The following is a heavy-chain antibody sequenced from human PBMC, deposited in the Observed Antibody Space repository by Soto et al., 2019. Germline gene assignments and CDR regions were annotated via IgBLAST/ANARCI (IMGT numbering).Heavy chain of an antibody. Sequence: HPGGSLRLSCAASGFTFSSYSMNWVRQAPGKGLEWVSYISSIYSTIYYADSVKGRFTISRDNAKNSLYLQMNSLRAEDTAVYYCARDLYGDYIFDYWGQGTLVTVSS. D-gene: IGHD4-17*01. CDR1: GFTFSSYS. J-gene: IGHJ4*02. CDR3: ARDLYGDYIFDY. CDR2: ISSIYSTI. V-gene: IGHV3-48*01.